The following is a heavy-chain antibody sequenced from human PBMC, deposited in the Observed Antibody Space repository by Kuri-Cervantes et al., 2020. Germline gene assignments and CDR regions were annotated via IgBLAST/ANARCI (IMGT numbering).Heavy chain of an antibody. V-gene: IGHV3-13*01. J-gene: IGHJ6*02. CDR2: IDTAGDT. Sequence: GESLKISCAASGFTFSGYGMHWVRPSTGRGLEWVSTIDTAGDTYYPDSVKGRFTISRDNSKNTLYLQMNSLRAEDTAVYYCAREETDSSSWYYYYYGMDVWGQGPTVTVSS. D-gene: IGHD6-13*01. CDR3: AREETDSSSWYYYYYGMDV. CDR1: GFTFSGYG.